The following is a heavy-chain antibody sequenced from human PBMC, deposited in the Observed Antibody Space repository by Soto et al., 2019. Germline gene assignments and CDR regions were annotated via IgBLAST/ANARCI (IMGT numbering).Heavy chain of an antibody. CDR2: VKDGGHT. CDR1: GGSLRVYY. J-gene: IGHJ4*02. D-gene: IGHD5-12*01. CDR3: ARGQEGVVATH. V-gene: IGHV4-34*01. Sequence: QVQLQQWGAGLLKPSETLSLNCAVTGGSLRVYYWSWIRQPPGKGLGWMGEVKDGGHTNYSPSLRGRVTISSDTSNNQFSLRLNSVTAADTGVYYCARGQEGVVATHWDQGSLVTVSS.